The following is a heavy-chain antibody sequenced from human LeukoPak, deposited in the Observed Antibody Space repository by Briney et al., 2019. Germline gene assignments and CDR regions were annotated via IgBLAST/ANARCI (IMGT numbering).Heavy chain of an antibody. CDR1: GGSISSYY. CDR2: MYYRGNT. Sequence: PSETLSLTCTVSGGSISSYYWSWIRQPPGKGLEWIGYMYYRGNTNYDPSLKSRVTISIDTPNNQFSLKLSSVTAADTAVYYWATGVHGIAAAGDYYFDYWGQGTLVTVSS. D-gene: IGHD6-13*01. V-gene: IGHV4-59*01. CDR3: ATGVHGIAAAGDYYFDY. J-gene: IGHJ4*02.